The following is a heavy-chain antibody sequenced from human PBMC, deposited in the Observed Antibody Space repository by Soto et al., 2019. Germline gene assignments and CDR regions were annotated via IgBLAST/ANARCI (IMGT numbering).Heavy chain of an antibody. CDR1: GGSISSSSYY. V-gene: IGHV4-39*01. D-gene: IGHD2-15*01. Sequence: QMQLQESGPGLVKPSETLSLTCTVSGGSISSSSYYWGWIRQPPGKGLEWIGSIYYSGSTYYNPSVDIRVTISADTCKSQFALKLRSVTAADTAGYYGVGIVVVSASLADYWGQGTLVTVSS. J-gene: IGHJ4*02. CDR2: IYYSGST. CDR3: VGIVVVSASLADY.